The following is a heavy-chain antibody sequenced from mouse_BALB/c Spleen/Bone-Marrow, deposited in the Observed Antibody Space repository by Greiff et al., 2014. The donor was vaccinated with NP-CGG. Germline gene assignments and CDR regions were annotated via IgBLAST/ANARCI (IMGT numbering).Heavy chain of an antibody. CDR3: ARTVNTAMDY. Sequence: LVESGTELVRPGASVKLSCKTSGYIFTSYWIHWVKQRSGQGLEWIARTYPGTGSIYYNEKFKGKATLTADKSSSTAYMQLSSLKSEDSAVYFCARTVNTAMDYWGQGTSVTVSS. CDR1: GYIFTSYW. V-gene: IGHV1S132*01. CDR2: TYPGTGSI. J-gene: IGHJ4*01.